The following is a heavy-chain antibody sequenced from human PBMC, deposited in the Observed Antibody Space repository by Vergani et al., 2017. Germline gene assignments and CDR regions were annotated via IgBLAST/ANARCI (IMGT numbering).Heavy chain of an antibody. CDR2: IKNDESRK. J-gene: IGHJ4*02. D-gene: IGHD4-17*01. CDR3: AKAPYADYGYFQS. Sequence: QVHLVESGGGVVQPGGSLRLSCAASGFTFSFSGMQWVRQGPGKGLEWVAFIKNDESRKNCAESLKDRFTISRDYSKNMLYLQMNNLRPEDTAVYYCAKAPYADYGYFQSWGQGTLVTVSS. CDR1: GFTFSFSG. V-gene: IGHV3-30*02.